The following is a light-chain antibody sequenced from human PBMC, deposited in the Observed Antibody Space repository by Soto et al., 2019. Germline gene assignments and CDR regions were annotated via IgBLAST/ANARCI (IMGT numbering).Light chain of an antibody. V-gene: IGKV3-11*01. CDR2: DAS. Sequence: EIVLTQSPATLSLSPGESATLSCRASQSVSSYLGWYQQRPGQAPRLLIYDASNRATGIPARFSGSGSGTDFTLNISSLEPEDFAVYYCQQRSKWLDGITFGQGTRLEIK. CDR1: QSVSSY. CDR3: QQRSKWLDGIT. J-gene: IGKJ5*01.